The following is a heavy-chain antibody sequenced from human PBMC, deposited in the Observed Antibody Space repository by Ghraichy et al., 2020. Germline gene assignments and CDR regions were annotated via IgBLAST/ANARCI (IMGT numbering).Heavy chain of an antibody. CDR3: ARAPYDDDGFYDDGFDI. CDR1: GGSITSGSFS. CDR2: IYHSGAT. D-gene: IGHD3-22*01. V-gene: IGHV4-30-2*01. J-gene: IGHJ3*02. Sequence: LRLSCAVSGGSITSGSFSWNWIRQPPGKGLEWIGYIYHSGATHYNPSLKSRVTISLDDSKNQFSLRLNSVTAADTAVYYCARAPYDDDGFYDDGFDIWGQGTMFTVSS.